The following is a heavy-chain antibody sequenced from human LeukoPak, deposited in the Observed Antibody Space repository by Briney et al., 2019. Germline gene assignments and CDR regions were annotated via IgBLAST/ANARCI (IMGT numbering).Heavy chain of an antibody. J-gene: IGHJ4*02. CDR1: GYTFTSYA. V-gene: IGHV1-3*01. CDR2: INAGNGNT. D-gene: IGHD3-22*01. CDR3: AREFRGDYYDSSGTDY. Sequence: GASVKVSCKASGYTFTSYAMHWVRQAPGQRLEWMGWINAGNGNTKYSQKFQGRVTITRDTSASTAYMELSSLRSEDTAVYYCAREFRGDYYDSSGTDYWGQGTLVTVSS.